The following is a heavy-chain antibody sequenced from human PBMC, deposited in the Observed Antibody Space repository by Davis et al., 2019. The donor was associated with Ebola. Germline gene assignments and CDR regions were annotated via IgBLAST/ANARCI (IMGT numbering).Heavy chain of an antibody. D-gene: IGHD3-16*01. CDR2: ITKGSDAI. J-gene: IGHJ4*02. CDR1: GFLFSDFS. V-gene: IGHV3-48*02. Sequence: GESLKISCAASGFLFSDFSMNWVRQAPGKGLEWITYITKGSDAIHYADSVKGRFTVSRDNAKNSVFLQMNSLRDEDSAVYYCARDYIFAFVFWGQGTQVTVSS. CDR3: ARDYIFAFVF.